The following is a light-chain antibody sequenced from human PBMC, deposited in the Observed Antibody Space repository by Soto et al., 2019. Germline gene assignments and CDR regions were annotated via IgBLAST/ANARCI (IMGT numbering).Light chain of an antibody. V-gene: IGKV3D-20*02. CDR2: DAS. J-gene: IGKJ1*01. CDR3: QQYRNWPRT. Sequence: EIVLTQSPGTLSLSPGERATLSCRASQSVSSNYLAWYQQRPGQAPRLLIYDASSRATGVPDRFSGSGSGTDFTLTISRLEPEDFAVYYCQQYRNWPRTFGQGTKVEIK. CDR1: QSVSSNY.